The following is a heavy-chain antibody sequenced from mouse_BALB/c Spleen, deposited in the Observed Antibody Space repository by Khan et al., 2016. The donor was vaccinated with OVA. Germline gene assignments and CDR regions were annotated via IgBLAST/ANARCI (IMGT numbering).Heavy chain of an antibody. J-gene: IGHJ4*01. CDR2: ISYSGNT. V-gene: IGHV3-2*02. D-gene: IGHD4-1*01. CDR3: AGELGRYYAMDY. Sequence: EVQLQESGPGLVKPSQSLSLTCTVTGYSITSDYAWNWIRQLPGNKLEWMGYISYSGNTTYNPSLKSRISITRDTSKNQFFLQLKSVTTEDTATXYCAGELGRYYAMDYWGQGTSVTVSS. CDR1: GYSITSDYA.